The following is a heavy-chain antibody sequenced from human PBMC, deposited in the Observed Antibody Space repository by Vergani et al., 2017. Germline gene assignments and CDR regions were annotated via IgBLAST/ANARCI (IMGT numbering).Heavy chain of an antibody. V-gene: IGHV4-59*01. CDR3: ARVGIAAADPLSEENWYFDL. D-gene: IGHD6-13*01. CDR1: GGSINSYY. J-gene: IGHJ2*01. CDR2: IYYSGST. Sequence: QVQLQQWGAGLLKPSETLSLTCAVYGGSINSYYWSWIRQPPGKGLEWIGYIYYSGSTNYNPSLKSRVTISVDTSKNQFSLKLSSVTAADTAVYYCARVGIAAADPLSEENWYFDLWGRGTLVTVSS.